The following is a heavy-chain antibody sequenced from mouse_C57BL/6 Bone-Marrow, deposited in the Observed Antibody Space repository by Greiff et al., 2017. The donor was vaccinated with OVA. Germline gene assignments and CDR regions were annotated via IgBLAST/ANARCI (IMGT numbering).Heavy chain of an antibody. Sequence: VQLKESGGDLVKPGGSLKLSCAASGFTFSSYGMSWVRQTPDKRLEWVATISSGGSYTYYPDSVKGRFTISRDNAKNTLYLQMSSLKSEDTAMYYCARHYYGSSPNFDVWGTGTTVTVSS. V-gene: IGHV5-6*01. CDR2: ISSGGSYT. CDR3: ARHYYGSSPNFDV. CDR1: GFTFSSYG. J-gene: IGHJ1*03. D-gene: IGHD1-1*01.